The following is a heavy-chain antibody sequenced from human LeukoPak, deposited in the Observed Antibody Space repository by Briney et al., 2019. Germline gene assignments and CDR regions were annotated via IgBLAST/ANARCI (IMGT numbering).Heavy chain of an antibody. CDR1: GFSLSSYF. J-gene: IGHJ4*02. Sequence: GGSLRLSCEASGFSLSSYFISWIRQAPGKGLEWISYIPNTGRSTNYADAVKGRFTISRDNGKQSVYLEMRDLRAEDTAVYYCAREASGNYHVCDSWGQGTLVIVSS. D-gene: IGHD6-25*01. CDR2: IPNTGRST. CDR3: AREASGNYHVCDS. V-gene: IGHV3-11*04.